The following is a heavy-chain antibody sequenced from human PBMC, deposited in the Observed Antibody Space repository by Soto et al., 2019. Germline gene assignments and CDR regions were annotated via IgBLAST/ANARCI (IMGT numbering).Heavy chain of an antibody. V-gene: IGHV1-3*01. CDR1: GYTFTSYA. J-gene: IGHJ4*02. Sequence: QVQLVQSGAEVKKPGASVKVSCKASGYTFTSYAMHWVRQAPGQRLEWMGWINAGNGNTKYSQKFQGRVTITRDTSASTAYMELSSLRSEDTAVYYCARTTYYYDSSGYPGPHYFDYWGQGTLVTVSS. D-gene: IGHD3-22*01. CDR2: INAGNGNT. CDR3: ARTTYYYDSSGYPGPHYFDY.